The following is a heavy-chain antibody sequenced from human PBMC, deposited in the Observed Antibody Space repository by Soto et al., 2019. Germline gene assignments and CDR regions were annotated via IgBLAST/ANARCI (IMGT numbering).Heavy chain of an antibody. CDR1: GGTFSSYA. CDR3: ATGSRGYSYGVDYYYYGMDV. Sequence: ASVKVSCKASGGTFSSYAISWVRQAPGQGLEWMGGIIPIFGTANYAQKFQGRVTITADESTSTAYMELSSLRSEDTAVYYCATGSRGYSYGVDYYYYGMDVWGQGTTVTVSS. J-gene: IGHJ6*02. CDR2: IIPIFGTA. D-gene: IGHD5-18*01. V-gene: IGHV1-69*13.